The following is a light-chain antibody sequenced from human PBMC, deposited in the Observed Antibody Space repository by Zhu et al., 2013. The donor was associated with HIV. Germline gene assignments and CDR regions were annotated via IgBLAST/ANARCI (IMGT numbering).Light chain of an antibody. CDR3: QQYNNWPPIT. CDR1: QGMRNL. V-gene: IGKV1-17*01. CDR2: AAS. Sequence: DIQMTQSPSSLSASVGDRVTISCRASQGMRNLLGWFQQRPGEAPRRLIYAASSLQIGVPSRFSGSGSGTEFTLTISGLQPEDFAVYYCQQYNNWPPITFGQGTRLEIK. J-gene: IGKJ5*01.